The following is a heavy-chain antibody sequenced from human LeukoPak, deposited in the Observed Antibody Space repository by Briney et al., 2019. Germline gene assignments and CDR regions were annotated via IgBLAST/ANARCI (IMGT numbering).Heavy chain of an antibody. CDR1: GFTFSSYA. CDR2: ISGSGGST. Sequence: GGSLRLSCAASGFTFSSYAMSWVRQAPGKGLEWVSAISGSGGSTYYADSVKGRFTISRDNSKNTLYLQMNSLRAEDTAVYYCAKLYCSSTSCYHGGLYFDYWGPGTLVTVTS. CDR3: AKLYCSSTSCYHGGLYFDY. D-gene: IGHD2-2*01. V-gene: IGHV3-23*01. J-gene: IGHJ4*02.